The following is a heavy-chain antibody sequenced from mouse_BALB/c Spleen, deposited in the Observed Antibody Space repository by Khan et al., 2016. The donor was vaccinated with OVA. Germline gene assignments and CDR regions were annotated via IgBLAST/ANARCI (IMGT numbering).Heavy chain of an antibody. CDR3: ARGGKGGFAY. CDR2: VSSLAYNF. V-gene: IGHV5-15*02. J-gene: IGHJ3*01. Sequence: EVELVESGGGLVQPGGSRKLSSAASGFTFSDYGMAWVRQAPGKGPEWVAFVSSLAYNFYYADTVTGRFTISRENAKNTLYLEMSSLRSEDTAMYDCARGGKGGFAYWGQGTLVTVSA. CDR1: GFTFSDYG.